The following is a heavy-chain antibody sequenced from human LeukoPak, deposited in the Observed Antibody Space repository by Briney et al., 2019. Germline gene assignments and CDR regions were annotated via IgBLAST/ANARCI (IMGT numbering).Heavy chain of an antibody. J-gene: IGHJ2*01. CDR3: TRGLLVPAATRYWYFDL. Sequence: SETLSLTCAVYGGSFSGYYWNWVRQPPGKGLDWIGEINHSGSTNYNSSLESRVTISLDTSKNQLSLKLSCVTAADTAVYFCTRGLLVPAATRYWYFDLWGGGTLVTASS. CDR1: GGSFSGYY. CDR2: INHSGST. D-gene: IGHD2-2*01. V-gene: IGHV4-34*01.